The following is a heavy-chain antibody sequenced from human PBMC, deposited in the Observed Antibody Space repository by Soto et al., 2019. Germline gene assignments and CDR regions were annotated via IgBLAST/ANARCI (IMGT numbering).Heavy chain of an antibody. J-gene: IGHJ4*02. CDR3: ARALGIDGRDCYIFLDPPDY. Sequence: QVQLVQSGAEVKNPGASVKVSCKASCYTFTSDGISWVRQSPGQGLEWMGWISAYNGNTNYAQKLQGSVTMNTDTSTSTAYMEMRILRSVDTPVYYCARALGIDGRDCYIFLDPPDYWCQGTMVTVS. CDR1: CYTFTSDG. V-gene: IGHV1-18*01. D-gene: IGHD2-21*01. CDR2: ISAYNGNT.